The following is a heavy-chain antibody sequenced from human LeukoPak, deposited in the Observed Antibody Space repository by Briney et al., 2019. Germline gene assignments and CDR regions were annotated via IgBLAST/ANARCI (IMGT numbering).Heavy chain of an antibody. CDR2: ISSSSSYI. CDR1: GFTFSSYS. J-gene: IGHJ5*02. Sequence: GGSLRLSCAASGFTFSSYSMNWVRQAPGKGLEWVSSISSSSSYIYYADSVKGRFTISRDNAKNSLYLQMNSLRAEDTAVYYCARSAHTVTIDFNWFDPWGQGTLVTVSS. CDR3: ARSAHTVTIDFNWFDP. V-gene: IGHV3-21*01. D-gene: IGHD4-17*01.